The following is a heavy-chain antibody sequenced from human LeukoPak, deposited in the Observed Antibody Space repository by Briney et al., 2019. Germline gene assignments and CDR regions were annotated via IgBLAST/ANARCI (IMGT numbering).Heavy chain of an antibody. CDR3: ARDPGAYSSGWYISWFDP. CDR1: GGSISSYY. CDR2: IYYSGST. J-gene: IGHJ5*02. Sequence: SETLSLTRTVSGGSISSYYWSWIRQPPGKGLEWIGYIYYSGSTNYNPSLKSRVTISVDTSKNQFSLKLSSVTAADTAVYYCARDPGAYSSGWYISWFDPWGQGTLVTVSS. D-gene: IGHD6-19*01. V-gene: IGHV4-59*01.